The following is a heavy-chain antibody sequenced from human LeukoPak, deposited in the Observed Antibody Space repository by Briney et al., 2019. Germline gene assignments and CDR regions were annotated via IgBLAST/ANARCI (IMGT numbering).Heavy chain of an antibody. CDR1: GGSISSYY. Sequence: SETLSLTCTVSGGSISSYYWSWIRQPAGKGLEWIGRIYTSGSTNYNPSLKSRVTMSVDTSKNQFSLKLSSVTAADTAVYYCAREPNWNDFFSGSWFDPWGQGTLVTVSS. D-gene: IGHD1-20*01. CDR2: IYTSGST. CDR3: AREPNWNDFFSGSWFDP. V-gene: IGHV4-4*07. J-gene: IGHJ5*02.